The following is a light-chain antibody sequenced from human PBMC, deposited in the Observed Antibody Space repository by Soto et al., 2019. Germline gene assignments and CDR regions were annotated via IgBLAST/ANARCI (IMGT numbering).Light chain of an antibody. CDR3: QQYDNLPIT. V-gene: IGKV1-33*01. CDR1: QAITKY. J-gene: IGKJ5*01. Sequence: DIQMTQSPSSLSASLGDRVTITCQAGQAITKYLNWYQQKPGKAPKLLIFDASNLETGVPSRFSGSGSGTDFTFSISSLQPEDTATYYCQQYDNLPITFGQGTRLEI. CDR2: DAS.